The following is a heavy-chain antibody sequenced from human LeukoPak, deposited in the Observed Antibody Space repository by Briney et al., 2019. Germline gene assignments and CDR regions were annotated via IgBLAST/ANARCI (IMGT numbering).Heavy chain of an antibody. CDR2: INPAGSST. CDR3: ARGVRGSYGTDL. J-gene: IGHJ5*02. V-gene: IGHV3-74*01. Sequence: GGSLRLSCAAFGFTFSSDWMHWVRQAPGQGLVWVSRINPAGSSTNCADSVKGRFTISRDNAMNTLYLHLNSLRAEDTAVYYCARGVRGSYGTDLWGQGTLVTVSS. CDR1: GFTFSSDW. D-gene: IGHD1-26*01.